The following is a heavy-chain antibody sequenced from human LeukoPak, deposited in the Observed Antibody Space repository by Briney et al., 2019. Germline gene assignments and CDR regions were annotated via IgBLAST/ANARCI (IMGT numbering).Heavy chain of an antibody. V-gene: IGHV3-7*01. CDR1: GFTLSSYW. D-gene: IGHD3-3*01. CDR3: ARVGFSSGYYTGLGD. CDR2: IKQDGSEK. J-gene: IGHJ4*02. Sequence: GGCLRVSCAASGFTLSSYWRSWVRQAPRKGLEWVGNIKQDGSEKWYVDSVKGRFTMSRDNAKNSLYLQMNSLRAEDTAVYHCARVGFSSGYYTGLGDWGQGTLVTVSS.